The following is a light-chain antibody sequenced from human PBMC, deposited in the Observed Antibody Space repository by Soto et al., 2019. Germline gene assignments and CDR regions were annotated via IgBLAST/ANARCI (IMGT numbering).Light chain of an antibody. CDR2: EVS. Sequence: QSVLTQPPSASGSPGQSVTISCTGTSSDVGGYNYVSWYQQHPGKATKLMIYEVSKRPSGVPDRFSGSKSGNTASLTVSGLQAEDEADYYCSSYAGSNNLFGGGTKLTV. J-gene: IGLJ3*02. CDR3: SSYAGSNNL. V-gene: IGLV2-8*01. CDR1: SSDVGGYNY.